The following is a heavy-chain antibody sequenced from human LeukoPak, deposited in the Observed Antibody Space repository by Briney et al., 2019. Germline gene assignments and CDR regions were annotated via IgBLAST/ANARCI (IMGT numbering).Heavy chain of an antibody. V-gene: IGHV3-74*03. CDR1: GFTFSSHW. CDR2: INTYGTSS. D-gene: IGHD4-17*01. Sequence: PGGSLRLSCAASGFTFSSHWMHWVRQVPGKGLVWVARINTYGTSSTYGDSVEGRFTISRDNAKNTLYLELNSLRDDDTAVYYCARGSTTVTTRDWFDPWGQGTQVTVSS. J-gene: IGHJ5*02. CDR3: ARGSTTVTTRDWFDP.